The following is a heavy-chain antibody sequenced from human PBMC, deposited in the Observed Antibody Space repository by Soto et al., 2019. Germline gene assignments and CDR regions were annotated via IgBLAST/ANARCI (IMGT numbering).Heavy chain of an antibody. J-gene: IGHJ6*02. V-gene: IGHV3-33*01. CDR3: ARDDIPGVAVSTYGMDV. CDR1: GFIFSNFG. CDR2: IWYDGSNE. Sequence: PARSPTPYFAASGFIFSNFGMHWLRQAPVKWLGGVAVIWYDGSNEHYADSVKGRFTISKDNSKNTLYLQMNSLRAEDTAMYYCARDDIPGVAVSTYGMDVWGQGTTVTVSS. D-gene: IGHD6-19*01.